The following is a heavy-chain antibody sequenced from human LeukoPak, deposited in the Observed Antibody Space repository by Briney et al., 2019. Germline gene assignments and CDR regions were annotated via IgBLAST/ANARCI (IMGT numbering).Heavy chain of an antibody. D-gene: IGHD1-26*01. CDR3: ARDQDGSYYVNVDF. Sequence: GGSLRLSCAASGFTFSSYAMHWVRQAPGNGLEWVAVISYDGSNKYYADSVKGRFTISRDNSKNTLYLQMNSLRAEDTAVYYCARDQDGSYYVNVDFWGQGTLVTVSS. CDR2: ISYDGSNK. V-gene: IGHV3-30-3*01. J-gene: IGHJ4*02. CDR1: GFTFSSYA.